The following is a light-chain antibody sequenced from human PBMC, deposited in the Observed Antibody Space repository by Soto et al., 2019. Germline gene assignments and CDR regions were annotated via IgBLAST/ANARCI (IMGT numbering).Light chain of an antibody. V-gene: IGLV2-8*01. CDR3: SSYAGSNIYV. J-gene: IGLJ1*01. CDR1: SSDVGSYNY. Sequence: QSALTQPPSASGSPGQSVTISCTGTSSDVGSYNYVSWYQQNPGKATKLIIYDVSKRPPGVPDRFAGSKSGNTASLSVSGLQAEDDGDYYGSSYAGSNIYVFGTGTKLTVL. CDR2: DVS.